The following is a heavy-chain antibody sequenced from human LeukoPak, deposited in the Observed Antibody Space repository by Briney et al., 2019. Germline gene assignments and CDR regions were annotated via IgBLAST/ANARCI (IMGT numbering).Heavy chain of an antibody. CDR2: ISSSGGGT. D-gene: IGHD3-3*01. V-gene: IGHV3-64*01. CDR3: ARDPGRAGTTEWYYFDY. Sequence: PGGSLRLSLAASGFTFSSYWMHWVPQAPGKGLEYVSSISSSGGGTYYANSVKGRFTISRDNSKNTLYLQMGGLRAEDMAVYYCARDPGRAGTTEWYYFDYWGQGTLVTVSS. J-gene: IGHJ4*02. CDR1: GFTFSSYW.